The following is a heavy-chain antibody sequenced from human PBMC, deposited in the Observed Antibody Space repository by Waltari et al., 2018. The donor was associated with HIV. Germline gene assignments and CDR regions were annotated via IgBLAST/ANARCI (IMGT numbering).Heavy chain of an antibody. J-gene: IGHJ4*02. V-gene: IGHV5-51*01. CDR2: IYPVDSDT. CDR3: ARLTEGACCGGDCYSGAHY. D-gene: IGHD2-21*02. CDR1: GYSFTSYW. Sequence: EVQLVQSGAEVKKPGESLKISCKGSGYSFTSYWIGWVRQMPGKGLEWMGIIYPVDSDTRYSPSFQGQVTISADKSISTAYLQWSSLKASDTAMYYCARLTEGACCGGDCYSGAHYWGQGTLVTVSS.